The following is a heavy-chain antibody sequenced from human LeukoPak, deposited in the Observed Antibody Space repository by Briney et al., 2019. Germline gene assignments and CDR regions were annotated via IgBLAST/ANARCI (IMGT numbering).Heavy chain of an antibody. J-gene: IGHJ4*02. CDR3: ARDSGYNPGTIDY. CDR2: ISSSGSTI. D-gene: IGHD5-24*01. V-gene: IGHV3-48*03. Sequence: GGSLRLSCAASGFTFSSYEMNWVRQAPGKGLEWVSYISSSGSTIYYADSVKGRFTISRDNAKNSLYLQMNSLRAEDTAVYYCARDSGYNPGTIDYWAQGTLVTVSS. CDR1: GFTFSSYE.